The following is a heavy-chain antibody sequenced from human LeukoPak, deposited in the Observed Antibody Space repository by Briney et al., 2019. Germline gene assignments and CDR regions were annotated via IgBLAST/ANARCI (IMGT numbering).Heavy chain of an antibody. CDR1: GFTVSSNY. D-gene: IGHD3-10*01. CDR3: ARDQGITMVRGVKPYYYYYMDV. Sequence: PGGSLRLSCAASGFTVSSNYMSWVRQAPGKGLEWVSSISSSSSYIYYADSVKGRFTISRDNAKNSLYLQMNSLRAEDTAVYYCARDQGITMVRGVKPYYYYYMDVWGKGTTVTVSS. V-gene: IGHV3-21*01. CDR2: ISSSSSYI. J-gene: IGHJ6*03.